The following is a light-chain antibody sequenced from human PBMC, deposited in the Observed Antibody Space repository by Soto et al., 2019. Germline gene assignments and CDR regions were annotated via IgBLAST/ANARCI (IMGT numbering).Light chain of an antibody. CDR2: DDS. CDR1: NIGSKS. V-gene: IGLV3-21*02. J-gene: IGLJ2*01. Sequence: SYKLTQPPSVSVAPGQTARITCGGNNIGSKSVHWYQQKPGQAPVLVVYDDSDRPSGIPERFSGSNSGNTATLTISRVEAGDEADNYCQVWDSSSDHVVFGGGTKVTVL. CDR3: QVWDSSSDHVV.